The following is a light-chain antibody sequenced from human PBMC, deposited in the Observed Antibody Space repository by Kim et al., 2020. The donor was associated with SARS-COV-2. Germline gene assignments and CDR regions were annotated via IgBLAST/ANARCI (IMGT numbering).Light chain of an antibody. CDR2: EVN. CDR3: SSHASNNPWV. J-gene: IGLJ3*02. Sequence: QSATISCTGPSSVIGIYTRVSWYQQSPGAAPKLMIYEVNHRPSGVPDRFSGSKSGNTASLTISGLQTEDEGDYYCSSHASNNPWVFGGGTQLTVL. CDR1: SSVIGIYTR. V-gene: IGLV2-18*02.